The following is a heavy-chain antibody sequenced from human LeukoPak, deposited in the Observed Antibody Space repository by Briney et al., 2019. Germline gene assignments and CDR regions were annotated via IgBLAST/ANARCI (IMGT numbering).Heavy chain of an antibody. J-gene: IGHJ6*02. CDR3: ARDKGEQWLVDYYYYYGMDV. CDR2: ISSSSSYI. Sequence: GGSLRLSCAASGFTFSSYSMNWVRQAPGKGLEWVSSISSSSSYIYYADSVKGRFTISRDNAKNSLYLQMNSLRAEDTAVYYCARDKGEQWLVDYYYYYGMDVWGQGTTVNVSS. V-gene: IGHV3-21*01. D-gene: IGHD6-19*01. CDR1: GFTFSSYS.